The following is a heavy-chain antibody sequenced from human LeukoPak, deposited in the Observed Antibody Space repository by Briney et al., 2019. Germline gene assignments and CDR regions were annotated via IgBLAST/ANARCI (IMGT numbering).Heavy chain of an antibody. CDR1: GGSISSYY. J-gene: IGHJ5*02. CDR2: IYYSGST. V-gene: IGHV4-59*01. CDR3: ARVPLYYDILTGYTTNWFDP. Sequence: SETLSLTRTVSGGSISSYYWSWIRQPPGKGLEWIGYIYYSGSTNYIPSLKSRVTISVDTSKNQFSLKLSSVTAADTAVYYCARVPLYYDILTGYTTNWFDPWGQGTLVTVSS. D-gene: IGHD3-9*01.